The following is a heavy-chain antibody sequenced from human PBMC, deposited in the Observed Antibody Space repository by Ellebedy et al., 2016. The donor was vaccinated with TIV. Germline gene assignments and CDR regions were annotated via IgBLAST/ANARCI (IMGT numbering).Heavy chain of an antibody. CDR2: DKDGGT. D-gene: IGHD1-7*01. CDR3: TRGYGSTWPTSNY. Sequence: MPSETLSLTCDVNGESFSDNIWSWIRQPPGKGLEWLGGDKDGGTSYNPSLKGRLTIAIDESKNQLSLRLNSVTAADTAVYYCTRGYGSTWPTSNYWGQGTLVTVS. J-gene: IGHJ4*02. CDR1: GESFSDNI. V-gene: IGHV4-34*01.